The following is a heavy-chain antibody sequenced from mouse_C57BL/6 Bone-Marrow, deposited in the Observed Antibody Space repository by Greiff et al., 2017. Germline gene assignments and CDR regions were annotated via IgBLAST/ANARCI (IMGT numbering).Heavy chain of an antibody. CDR1: GYTFTSYT. J-gene: IGHJ3*01. D-gene: IGHD1-1*01. CDR3: ASPYGSSYGFAY. CDR2: INPSSGYT. Sequence: QVQLKQSGAELARPGASVKMSCKASGYTFTSYTMHWVKQRPGQGLEWIGYINPSSGYTKYNQKFKDKATLTADKSSSTAYMQLSSLTSEDSAVYYCASPYGSSYGFAYWGQGTLVTVSA. V-gene: IGHV1-4*01.